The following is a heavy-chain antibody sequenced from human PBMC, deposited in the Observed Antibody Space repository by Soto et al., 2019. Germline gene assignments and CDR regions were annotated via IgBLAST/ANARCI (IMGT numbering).Heavy chain of an antibody. J-gene: IGHJ5*02. Sequence: SETLSLTCAVYGGSFSGYYWSWIRQPPGKGLEWIGEINHSGSTNYNPSLKSRVTISLDTSKNQFSLKLSSVTAADTAVYYCARGPRVTARYWFDPWGQGTLVTVSS. D-gene: IGHD2-21*02. CDR2: INHSGST. CDR1: GGSFSGYY. CDR3: ARGPRVTARYWFDP. V-gene: IGHV4-34*01.